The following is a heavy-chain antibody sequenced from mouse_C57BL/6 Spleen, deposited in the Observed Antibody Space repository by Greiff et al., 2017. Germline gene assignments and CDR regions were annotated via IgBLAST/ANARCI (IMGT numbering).Heavy chain of an antibody. CDR1: GYTFTSYW. CDR2: VDPSDSST. CDR3: ARGGYGYFDY. J-gene: IGHJ2*01. Sequence: VQLQQSGAELVMPGASVKLSCKASGYTFTSYWMHWVKQRPGQGLEWIGGVDPSDSSTNYNKTFKGKSTLTVDKSSSTAYMQLSSLASEASAVYYCARGGYGYFDYWGQGTTLTVSS. D-gene: IGHD2-2*01. V-gene: IGHV1-69*01.